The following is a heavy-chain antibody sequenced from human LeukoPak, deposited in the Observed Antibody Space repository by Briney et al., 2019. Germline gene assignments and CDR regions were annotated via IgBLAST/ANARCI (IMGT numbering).Heavy chain of an antibody. Sequence: GASVKVSSKAFETTFTSNFMHWGGRPHGKGLEWMGIITPSGGSTSYAQKFQGRVTMTRDTSTSTVYMELSSLRSEDTAVYYCARTVEMATIGGEFDYWGQGTLVTVSS. J-gene: IGHJ4*02. CDR3: ARTVEMATIGGEFDY. CDR1: ETTFTSNF. CDR2: ITPSGGST. D-gene: IGHD5-24*01. V-gene: IGHV1-46*01.